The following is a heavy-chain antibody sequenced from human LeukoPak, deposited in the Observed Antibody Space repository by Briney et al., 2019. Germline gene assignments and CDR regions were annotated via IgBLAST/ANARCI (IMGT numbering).Heavy chain of an antibody. J-gene: IGHJ3*02. V-gene: IGHV1-2*02. CDR1: GHKFTDYY. CDR3: ARDVRHAFDI. Sequence: ASVKVSCKASGHKFTDYYLHWVRQAPGQGLEWMGWINPNTGDTNYAQDFQGRVTMTRDTSISTAYMELSSLRSEDTALYSCARDVRHAFDIWGQGTMVVVSS. CDR2: INPNTGDT.